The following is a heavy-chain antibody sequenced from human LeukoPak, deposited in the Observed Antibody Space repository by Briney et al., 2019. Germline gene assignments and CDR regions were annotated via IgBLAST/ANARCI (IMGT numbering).Heavy chain of an antibody. J-gene: IGHJ6*02. Sequence: SETLSLTCTVSGGSISSYYWSWIRQPAGKGLEWIGRIYTSGSTNYNPSLKSRVTMSVDTSKNQFSLKLRSVTAADTAVYDCARSKIYSYGYSPNPSYYYYGMDVWGQGTTVTVSS. CDR2: IYTSGST. CDR1: GGSISSYY. V-gene: IGHV4-4*07. D-gene: IGHD5-18*01. CDR3: ARSKIYSYGYSPNPSYYYYGMDV.